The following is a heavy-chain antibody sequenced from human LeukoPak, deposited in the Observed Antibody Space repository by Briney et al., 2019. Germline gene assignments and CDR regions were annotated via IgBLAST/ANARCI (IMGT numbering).Heavy chain of an antibody. D-gene: IGHD6-6*01. CDR3: ARGGFTAARPDAFDI. V-gene: IGHV1-2*02. J-gene: IGHJ3*02. CDR1: GYTFTGYY. Sequence: ASVKVSCKASGYTFTGYYMHWVRQAPGQGLEWMGWINPNSGGTNYAQKFQGRVTMTRDTSISTAYMELSRLSSDDTAVYYCARGGFTAARPDAFDIWGQGTMVTVSS. CDR2: INPNSGGT.